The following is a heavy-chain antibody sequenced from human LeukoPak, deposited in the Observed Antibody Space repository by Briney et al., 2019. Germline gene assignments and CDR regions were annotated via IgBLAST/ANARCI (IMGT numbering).Heavy chain of an antibody. Sequence: GGSLRLSCAASGFTFSSYWMHRVRQAPGKGLEWLAVIWYDGSKTYYADSVKSRFTISRDNSKNTLYLQMNGLRAEDTALFYCARYSGTYDAFDIWGQGIMVTVSS. D-gene: IGHD1-26*01. V-gene: IGHV3-33*08. CDR3: ARYSGTYDAFDI. CDR1: GFTFSSYW. J-gene: IGHJ3*02. CDR2: IWYDGSKT.